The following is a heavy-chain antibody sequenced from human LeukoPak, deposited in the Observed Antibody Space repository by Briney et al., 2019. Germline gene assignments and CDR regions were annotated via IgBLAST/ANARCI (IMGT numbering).Heavy chain of an antibody. D-gene: IGHD3-16*01. CDR2: IRYDGSNK. CDR3: AKDPRMITFGGVIDY. Sequence: GGSLRLSCAASGFTFSSYGMHWVRQASGKGLEWAAFIRYDGSNKYYADSVKGRFTISRDNSKNTLYLQMNSLRAEDTAVYYCAKDPRMITFGGVIDYWGQGTLVTVSS. CDR1: GFTFSSYG. V-gene: IGHV3-30*02. J-gene: IGHJ4*02.